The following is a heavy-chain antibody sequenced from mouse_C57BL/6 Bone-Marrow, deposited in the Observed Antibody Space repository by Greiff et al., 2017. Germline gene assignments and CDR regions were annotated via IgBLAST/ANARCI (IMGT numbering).Heavy chain of an antibody. Sequence: QVQLQQSGPELVKPGASVKISCKASGYSFTSYYIHWVKQRPGKGLEWIGWIYPGSGNTKYNEKFKGKATLTADKSSSTAYMQLSSLTSEDSAVYYCAMWWGYAMDDWGQGTSVTVSS. CDR1: GYSFTSYY. D-gene: IGHD1-1*02. J-gene: IGHJ4*01. CDR3: AMWWGYAMDD. CDR2: IYPGSGNT. V-gene: IGHV1-66*01.